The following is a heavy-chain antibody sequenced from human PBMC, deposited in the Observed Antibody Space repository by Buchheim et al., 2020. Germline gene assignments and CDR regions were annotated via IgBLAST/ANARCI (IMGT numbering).Heavy chain of an antibody. V-gene: IGHV4-61*02. Sequence: QVQLQESGPGLVKPSQTLSLTCTVSGDSIRSPNYYWSWIRQPAGRGLEWIGHIYAIGSSSTKYSPSLQSRVTISVATSQHQFSLKLTSVTAADTAMYYCARLPTGSAWFDSWGQG. CDR3: ARLPTGSAWFDS. CDR2: IYAIGSSST. J-gene: IGHJ5*01. CDR1: GDSIRSPNYY.